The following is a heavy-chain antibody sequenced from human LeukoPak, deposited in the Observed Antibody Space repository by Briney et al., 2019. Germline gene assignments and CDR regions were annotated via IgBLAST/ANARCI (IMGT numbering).Heavy chain of an antibody. V-gene: IGHV4-39*07. J-gene: IGHJ3*02. CDR1: GGSISSSSYY. CDR3: ARDYISHDAFDI. Sequence: PSETLSLTCTVSGGSISSSSYYWGWIRQPPGKGLEWIGSIYYSGSTYYNPSLKSRVTISVDTSKNQFSLKLSSVTAADTAVYYCARDYISHDAFDIWGQGTMVTVSS. CDR2: IYYSGST. D-gene: IGHD3-9*01.